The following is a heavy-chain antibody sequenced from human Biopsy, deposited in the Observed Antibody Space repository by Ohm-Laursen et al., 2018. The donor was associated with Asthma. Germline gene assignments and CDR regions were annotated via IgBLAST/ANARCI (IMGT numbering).Heavy chain of an antibody. D-gene: IGHD1-20*01. Sequence: SLRLSCAASGVSFSTYGMNWVRQAPGKGLEWVAVIGFDGLKKDYADSVKGRFTISRDNSKNTLYLEVTSLRAEDTAVYYCAKGKYKWNDGYYGLDVWGQGTTVIVS. CDR2: IGFDGLKK. CDR1: GVSFSTYG. CDR3: AKGKYKWNDGYYGLDV. V-gene: IGHV3-30*18. J-gene: IGHJ6*02.